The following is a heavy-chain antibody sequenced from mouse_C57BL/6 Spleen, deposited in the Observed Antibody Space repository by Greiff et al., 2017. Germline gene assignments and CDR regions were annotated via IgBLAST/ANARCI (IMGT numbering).Heavy chain of an antibody. Sequence: EVKVVQSGAVLVKPGASLKLSCAASGYTFSSYAMPWVRQTPEKSLEWVATISDGRSYTCSPDNVKGRFTISGGNAKSNLYLQMSHLKSEDTAMYYCARDHYFDYWGQGTTLTVSS. CDR1: GYTFSSYA. CDR3: ARDHYFDY. J-gene: IGHJ2*01. V-gene: IGHV5-4*03. CDR2: ISDGRSYT.